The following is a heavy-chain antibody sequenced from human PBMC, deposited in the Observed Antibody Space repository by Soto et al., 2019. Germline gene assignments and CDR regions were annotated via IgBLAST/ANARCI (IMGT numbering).Heavy chain of an antibody. V-gene: IGHV1-69*06. J-gene: IGHJ3*02. CDR1: GGTFSSYA. CDR2: IIPIFGTA. Sequence: SVKVSCKASGGTFSSYAISWVRQAPGQGLEWMGGIIPIFGTANYAQKFQGRVTITADKSTSTAYMELSSLRSGDTAVYYCARGRYYDSSGYSAGAFDIWGQGTMVTVSS. D-gene: IGHD3-22*01. CDR3: ARGRYYDSSGYSAGAFDI.